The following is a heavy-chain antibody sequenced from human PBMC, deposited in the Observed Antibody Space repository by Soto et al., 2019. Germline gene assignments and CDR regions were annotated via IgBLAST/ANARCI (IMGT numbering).Heavy chain of an antibody. CDR1: GGSISSYY. J-gene: IGHJ6*02. CDR3: ARDLWGYCGADCYPLDV. V-gene: IGHV4-59*01. Sequence: SEALSLTCTVSGGSISSYYWSWIRQPPGKGLEWIGYMYNTGSTIYNPSLKSRVTISVDTSKNQFSLKLNSVTAADTAVYYCARDLWGYCGADCYPLDVWGQGTTVTVS. CDR2: MYNTGST. D-gene: IGHD2-21*02.